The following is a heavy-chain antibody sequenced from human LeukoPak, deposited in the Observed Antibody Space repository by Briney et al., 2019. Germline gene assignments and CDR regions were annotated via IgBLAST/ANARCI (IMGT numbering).Heavy chain of an antibody. CDR1: GGSFSGYY. CDR2: INHSGST. J-gene: IGHJ4*02. CDR3: TRYNSDNGCFDS. Sequence: PSETLSLTCAVYGGSFSGYYWSWIRQPPGKGLEWIGEINHSGSTNYNPSLKSRVTISVDTSKNQFSLKLSSMTPADTAVYYCTRYNSDNGCFDSWGQGTLVTVSS. D-gene: IGHD4/OR15-4a*01. V-gene: IGHV4-34*01.